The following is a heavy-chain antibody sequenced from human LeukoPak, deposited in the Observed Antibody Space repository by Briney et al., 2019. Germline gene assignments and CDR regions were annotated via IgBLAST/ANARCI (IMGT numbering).Heavy chain of an antibody. J-gene: IGHJ6*02. CDR3: TRDYSYAMAV. D-gene: IGHD2-21*01. Sequence: PGGSLRLSCAASGFTFRSAWMHWVRQTPGKGLVWVSRIKSDGSSTNYADSVKGRFTISRDNAKNMVNLQMNSLRAEDTAIYYCTRDYSYAMAVWGQGTTVTVSS. V-gene: IGHV3-74*01. CDR2: IKSDGSST. CDR1: GFTFRSAW.